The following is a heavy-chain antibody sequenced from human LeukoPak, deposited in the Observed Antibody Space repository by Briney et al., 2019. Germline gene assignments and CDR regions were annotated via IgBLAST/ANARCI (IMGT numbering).Heavy chain of an antibody. CDR2: IDPNGAGT. CDR1: GGTFSSYA. CDR3: ARDVGVGDYY. V-gene: IGHV1-2*06. Sequence: GASVKVSCKASGGTFSSYAISWVRQAPGQGLEWMGRIDPNGAGTFYAQKFQGRVTMTRDTSISTAYLDLSRLRSDDTAVYYCARDVGVGDYYWGQGTLVTVSS. J-gene: IGHJ4*02. D-gene: IGHD3-10*01.